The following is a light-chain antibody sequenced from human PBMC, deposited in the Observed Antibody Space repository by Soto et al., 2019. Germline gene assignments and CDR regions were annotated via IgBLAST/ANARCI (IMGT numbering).Light chain of an antibody. CDR3: QQYGSSPPIT. J-gene: IGKJ5*01. V-gene: IGKV3-20*01. CDR2: GAS. Sequence: ELVLTQSPGTLSLSPGDRATLSCRASQSVSSSYLAWYQQKPGQAPRLLTYGASSRATGIPDRFSGSGSGTDFTLTISRLEPEDLAVYYCQQYGSSPPITFGQGTRLEIK. CDR1: QSVSSSY.